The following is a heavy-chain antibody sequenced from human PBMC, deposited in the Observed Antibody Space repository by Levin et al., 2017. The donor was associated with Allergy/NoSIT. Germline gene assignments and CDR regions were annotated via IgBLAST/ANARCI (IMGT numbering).Heavy chain of an antibody. CDR3: AKVGPYITIFAGDAFDI. Sequence: PGGSLRLSCAASGFTFSSYAMSWVRQAPGKGLEWVSAISGSGGSTYYADSVKGRFTISRDNSKNTLYLQMNSLRAEDTAVYYCAKVGPYITIFAGDAFDIWGQGTMVTVSS. CDR2: ISGSGGST. J-gene: IGHJ3*02. V-gene: IGHV3-23*01. CDR1: GFTFSSYA. D-gene: IGHD3-3*01.